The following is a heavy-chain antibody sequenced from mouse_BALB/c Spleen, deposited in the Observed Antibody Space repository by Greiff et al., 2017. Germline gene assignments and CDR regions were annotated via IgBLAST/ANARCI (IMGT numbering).Heavy chain of an antibody. CDR1: GYTFTSYW. V-gene: IGHV1S22*01. CDR3: ARDGNYIDY. J-gene: IGHJ2*01. D-gene: IGHD2-1*01. Sequence: LQQPGSELVRPGASVKLSCKASGYTFTSYWMHWVKQRHGQGLEWIGNIYPGSGSTNYDEKFKSKGTLTVDTSSSTAYMHLSSLTSEDSAVYYCARDGNYIDYWGQGTTLTVSS. CDR2: IYPGSGST.